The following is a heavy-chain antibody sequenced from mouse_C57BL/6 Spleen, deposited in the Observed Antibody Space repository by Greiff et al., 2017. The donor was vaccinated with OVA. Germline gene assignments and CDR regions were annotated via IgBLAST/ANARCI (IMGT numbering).Heavy chain of an antibody. CDR1: GYTFTSYW. Sequence: QVQLQQPGAELVMPGASVKLSCKASGYTFTSYWMHWVKQRPGQGLEWIGEIDPSDSYTNYNQKFKGKSTLTVDKSSSTAYMQLSSLTSEDSAGYYCARGTTVVADYWGQGTTLTVSS. J-gene: IGHJ2*01. CDR2: IDPSDSYT. D-gene: IGHD1-1*01. CDR3: ARGTTVVADY. V-gene: IGHV1-69*01.